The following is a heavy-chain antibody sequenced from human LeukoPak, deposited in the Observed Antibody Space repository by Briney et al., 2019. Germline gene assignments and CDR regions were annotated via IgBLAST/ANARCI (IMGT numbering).Heavy chain of an antibody. D-gene: IGHD6-19*01. CDR1: LFTFSSYG. J-gene: IGHJ3*02. Sequence: PGRCLRLSRAASLFTFSSYGMHGVRQAPGKGLEWVAVISYDGSNQYYADSVKGRFTISRDNSKNTLYLQMNSLRAEDTAVYYCAKDRSRVRIAVPRDAFDIWGQGTVVSVSS. CDR2: ISYDGSNQ. V-gene: IGHV3-30*18. CDR3: AKDRSRVRIAVPRDAFDI.